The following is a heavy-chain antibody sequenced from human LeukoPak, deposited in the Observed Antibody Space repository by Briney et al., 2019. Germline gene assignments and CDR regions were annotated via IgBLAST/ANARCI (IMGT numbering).Heavy chain of an antibody. CDR3: AKAIGRSDAFDI. J-gene: IGHJ3*02. V-gene: IGHV3-23*01. Sequence: GGSLRLSCAASGFTFSSYAMRWVRQAPGKGLEWVSAISGSGGSTYYADSVKGRFTISRDNSKNTLYLQMNSLRAEDTAVYYCAKAIGRSDAFDIWGQGTMVTVSS. CDR2: ISGSGGST. D-gene: IGHD3-16*02. CDR1: GFTFSSYA.